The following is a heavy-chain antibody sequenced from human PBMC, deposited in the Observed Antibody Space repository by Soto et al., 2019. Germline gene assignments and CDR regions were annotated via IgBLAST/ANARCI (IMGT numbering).Heavy chain of an antibody. J-gene: IGHJ6*02. CDR1: GFTFSSYA. CDR3: ARDSTQSSLGLYSMDV. D-gene: IGHD3-16*01. V-gene: IGHV3-30-3*01. CDR2: ISYDGSNK. Sequence: GGSLRLSCAASGFTFSSYAMHWVRQAPGKGLEWVAVISYDGSNKYYADSVKGRFTISRDNSKNTLYLQMNSLRAEDTAVYYCARDSTQSSLGLYSMDVWGQGTTVTVSS.